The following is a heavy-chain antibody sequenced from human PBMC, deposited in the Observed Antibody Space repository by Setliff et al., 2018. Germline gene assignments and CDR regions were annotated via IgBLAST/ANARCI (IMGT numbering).Heavy chain of an antibody. Sequence: PGGSLRLSCAASGCTFSDYSMNWVRQAPGQGLEWVSDISSSSSTIYYADSVKGRFTISRDNAQNSLYLQMNSLRAEDTAVYYCAWSYNFWSGPALDVWGKGTTVTVSS. V-gene: IGHV3-48*01. CDR3: AWSYNFWSGPALDV. CDR2: ISSSSSTI. D-gene: IGHD3-3*01. J-gene: IGHJ6*04. CDR1: GCTFSDYS.